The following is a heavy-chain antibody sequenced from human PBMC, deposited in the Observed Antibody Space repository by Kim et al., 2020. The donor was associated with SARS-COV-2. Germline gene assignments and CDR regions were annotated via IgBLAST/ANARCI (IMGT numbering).Heavy chain of an antibody. CDR3: ARLRGISSGWRVTPFDYYYGMDV. J-gene: IGHJ6*02. CDR2: IDPSDSYT. CDR1: GYSFTSYW. Sequence: GESLKISCKGSGYSFTSYWISWVRQMPGKGLEWMGRIDPSDSYTNYSPSFQGHVTISADKSISTAYLQWSSLKASDTAMYYCARLRGISSGWRVTPFDYYYGMDVWGQGTTVTVSS. D-gene: IGHD6-19*01. V-gene: IGHV5-10-1*01.